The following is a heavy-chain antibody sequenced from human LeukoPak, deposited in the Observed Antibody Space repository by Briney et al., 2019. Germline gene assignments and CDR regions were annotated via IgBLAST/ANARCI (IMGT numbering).Heavy chain of an antibody. CDR3: ARHRHPEYYDILTGYSSAYYYGMDV. CDR2: IYYSGST. CDR1: GGSISSYY. D-gene: IGHD3-9*01. J-gene: IGHJ6*02. V-gene: IGHV4-59*08. Sequence: SETLSLTCTVSGGSISSYYWSWIRQPPGKGLEWIGYIYYSGSTNYNPSLKSRVTISVDTSKNQFSLKLSSVTAADTAVYYCARHRHPEYYDILTGYSSAYYYGMDVRGQGTTVTVSS.